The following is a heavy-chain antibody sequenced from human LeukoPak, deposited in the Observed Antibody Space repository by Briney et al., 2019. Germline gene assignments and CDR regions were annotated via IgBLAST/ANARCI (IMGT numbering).Heavy chain of an antibody. CDR1: GYTFTSYA. CDR3: ARDKGFLGALEMGFDP. CDR2: INAGNGNT. Sequence: ASVKVSCKASGYTFTSYAMHWVRQAPGQRLEWMGWINAGNGNTKYSQKFQGRVTITRDTSASTAYMELSSLRSEDTAVYYCARDKGFLGALEMGFDPWGQGTLVTVSS. V-gene: IGHV1-3*01. J-gene: IGHJ5*02. D-gene: IGHD1-26*01.